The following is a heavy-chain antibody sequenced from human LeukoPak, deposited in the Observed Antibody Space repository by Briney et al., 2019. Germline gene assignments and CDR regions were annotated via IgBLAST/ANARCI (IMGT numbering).Heavy chain of an antibody. J-gene: IGHJ4*02. CDR2: IYHSGSI. CDR3: EQPESRGHDPSSGYCLSAPTYYFDY. CDR1: CYSISSDYY. D-gene: IGHD3-22*01. V-gene: IGHV4-38-2*01. Sequence: PSETLSLTCAVYCYSISSDYYWGWIRQPPGKRLEWIATIYHSGSIYNNPSLQSRVTMSIDTSKNQFSLNLRSVKAADTAVYYCEQPESRGHDPSSGYCLSAPTYYFDYWGQGTLVTVSS.